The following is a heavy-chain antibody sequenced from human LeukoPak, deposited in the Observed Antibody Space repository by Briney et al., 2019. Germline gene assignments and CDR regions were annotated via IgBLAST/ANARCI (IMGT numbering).Heavy chain of an antibody. D-gene: IGHD4-17*01. CDR3: AKAPLRTFAFDI. CDR1: GFTLSSYA. CDR2: ISGSGGST. V-gene: IGHV3-23*01. Sequence: PGGSLRLSCAASGFTLSSYAMSWVRQAPGKGLEWVSAISGSGGSTYYADSVKGRFTISRDNSKNTLYLQMNSLRAEDTAVYYCAKAPLRTFAFDIWGQGTMVTVSS. J-gene: IGHJ3*02.